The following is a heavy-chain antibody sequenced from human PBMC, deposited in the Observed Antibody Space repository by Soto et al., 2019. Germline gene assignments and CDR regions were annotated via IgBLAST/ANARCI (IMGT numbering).Heavy chain of an antibody. V-gene: IGHV3-73*02. J-gene: IGHJ5*02. CDR1: GFTFSGSA. CDR3: TRRYSLYGNLFDP. Sequence: EVQLVESGGGLVQPGGSLKLSCAASGFTFSGSAMHWVRQASGKGLEWVGRIRSKANSYATAYAASVKGRFTISRDDSKNTAYLQMNSLKTEDTAVYYCTRRYSLYGNLFDPWGQGTLVTVSS. D-gene: IGHD2-15*01. CDR2: IRSKANSYAT.